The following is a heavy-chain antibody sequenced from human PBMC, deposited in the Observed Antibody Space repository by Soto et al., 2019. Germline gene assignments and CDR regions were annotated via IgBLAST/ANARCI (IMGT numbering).Heavy chain of an antibody. CDR3: ARLSTLYSSSSNWFDP. Sequence: ASVKVSCKASGYTFTSYAMHWVRQAPGQRLEWMGWINAGNGNTKYSQKFQGRVTITRDTSASTAYMELSSLRSEDTAVYYCARLSTLYSSSSNWFDPWGQGTLVTVSS. V-gene: IGHV1-3*01. J-gene: IGHJ5*02. CDR2: INAGNGNT. CDR1: GYTFTSYA. D-gene: IGHD6-6*01.